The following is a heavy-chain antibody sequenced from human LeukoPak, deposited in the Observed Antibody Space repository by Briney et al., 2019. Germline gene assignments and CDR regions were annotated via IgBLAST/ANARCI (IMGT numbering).Heavy chain of an antibody. V-gene: IGHV3-23*01. CDR2: ISGSGGST. D-gene: IGHD6-19*01. J-gene: IGHJ4*02. CDR1: GFTFYSFA. CDR3: AKDHGVAVAGMYY. Sequence: GGALRLSCAASGFTFYSFAMSWVRQAPGKGVEWVSSISGSGGSTYYADSVKGRFTISRDNSRNTLYLQMNSLRAEDTAVYYCAKDHGVAVAGMYYWGQGTLVTVSS.